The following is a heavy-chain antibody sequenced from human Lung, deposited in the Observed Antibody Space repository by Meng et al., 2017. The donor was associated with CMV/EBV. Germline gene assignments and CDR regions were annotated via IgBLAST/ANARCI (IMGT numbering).Heavy chain of an antibody. J-gene: IGHJ4*02. Sequence: GRSLRLXXAASGFTFDDYGMSWVRQVPGKGLEWVSGIIWNGASASYADSVKGRFTISRDNAKNSLYLQMNSLRAEDTALYYCARDRGSSEYYLEGWGQGNXVNGYS. V-gene: IGHV3-20*03. D-gene: IGHD1-26*01. CDR2: IIWNGASA. CDR3: ARDRGSSEYYLEG. CDR1: GFTFDDYG.